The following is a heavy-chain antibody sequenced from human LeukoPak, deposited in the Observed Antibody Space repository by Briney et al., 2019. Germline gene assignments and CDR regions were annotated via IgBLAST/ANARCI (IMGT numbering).Heavy chain of an antibody. Sequence: PGGSLRLSYAASEFTFSNYAMSWARQAPGKGLEWVSAISGSGGSTYYADSVKGRFTISRDNSKNTLYLQMNSLRAEDTAVYYCTKGTIWLPFDYWGQGTLVTVSS. V-gene: IGHV3-23*01. CDR2: ISGSGGST. CDR3: TKGTIWLPFDY. D-gene: IGHD5-18*01. J-gene: IGHJ4*02. CDR1: EFTFSNYA.